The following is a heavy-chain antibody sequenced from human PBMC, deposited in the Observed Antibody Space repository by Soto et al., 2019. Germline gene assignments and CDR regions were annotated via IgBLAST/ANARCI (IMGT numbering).Heavy chain of an antibody. J-gene: IGHJ4*02. D-gene: IGHD5-12*01. V-gene: IGHV1-69*13. CDR2: IITLFGTS. CDR1: GGTFSSHS. Sequence: ASVKVSCKASGGTFSSHSINWVRQAPGQGLEWMGGIITLFGTSNYAQNFQGRVTITADQSTSTAYVELNSLTSDDTAVYYCAREVGYGGFSAALLDWGQGTLVTVSS. CDR3: AREVGYGGFSAALLD.